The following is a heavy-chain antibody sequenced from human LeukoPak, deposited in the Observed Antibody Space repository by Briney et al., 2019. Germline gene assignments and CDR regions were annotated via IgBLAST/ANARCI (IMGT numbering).Heavy chain of an antibody. V-gene: IGHV4-59*01. CDR1: GGSISSCY. CDR3: ARGLIVGATLFHYYYGMDV. J-gene: IGHJ6*02. Sequence: SETLSLTCTVSGGSISSCYWSWIRQPPAKGLEWIRYIYYSGSTNYNPSLKSRVTISVDTSKNQFSLKLSSVTAADTAVYYCARGLIVGATLFHYYYGMDVWGQGTTVTVSS. CDR2: IYYSGST. D-gene: IGHD1-26*01.